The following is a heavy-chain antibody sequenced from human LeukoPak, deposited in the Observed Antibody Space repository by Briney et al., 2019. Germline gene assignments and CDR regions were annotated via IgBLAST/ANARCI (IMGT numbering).Heavy chain of an antibody. Sequence: PGGSLRLSWAAYGFTLGRYGMDWVGQEEGKGMEWVAFIRYDGSNKYYADCVKGRLNIAREKRKKNLYLQMNSLRAEDTAVYYCAKVCTVTTCSDYWGQGTLVTVSS. CDR2: IRYDGSNK. CDR1: GFTLGRYG. CDR3: AKVCTVTTCSDY. V-gene: IGHV3-30*02. J-gene: IGHJ4*02. D-gene: IGHD4-11*01.